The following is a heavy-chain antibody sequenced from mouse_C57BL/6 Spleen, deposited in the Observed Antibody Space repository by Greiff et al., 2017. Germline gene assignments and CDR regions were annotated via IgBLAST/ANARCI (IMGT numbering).Heavy chain of an antibody. J-gene: IGHJ4*01. Sequence: QVQLKESGAELVKPGASVKISCKASGYAFSSYWMNWVKQRPGQGLEWIGQIYPGDGDTNYNGKFKGKATLTADKSSSTAYMQLSSLSSEDSAVSFCASAYYGSSSYYAMDYWGQGTSVTVSS. CDR2: IYPGDGDT. D-gene: IGHD1-1*01. V-gene: IGHV1-80*01. CDR1: GYAFSSYW. CDR3: ASAYYGSSSYYAMDY.